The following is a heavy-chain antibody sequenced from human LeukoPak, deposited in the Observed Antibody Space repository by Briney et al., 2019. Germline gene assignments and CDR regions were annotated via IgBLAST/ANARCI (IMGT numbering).Heavy chain of an antibody. Sequence: SVKVSCKASGGTFSSYAISWVRQAPGQGLEWIGGIIPIFGTANYAQKFQGRVTITTDESTSTAYMELSSLRSEDTAVYYCARDTYYDFWSGTHPYYYYYYMDVWGKGTTVTVSS. V-gene: IGHV1-69*05. D-gene: IGHD3-3*01. CDR1: GGTFSSYA. CDR2: IIPIFGTA. J-gene: IGHJ6*03. CDR3: ARDTYYDFWSGTHPYYYYYYMDV.